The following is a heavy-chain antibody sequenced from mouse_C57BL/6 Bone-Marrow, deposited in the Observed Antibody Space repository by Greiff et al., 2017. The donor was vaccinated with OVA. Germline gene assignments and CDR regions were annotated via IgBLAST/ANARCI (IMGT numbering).Heavy chain of an antibody. CDR1: GFTFSSYA. CDR2: ISSGGDYI. Sequence: DVMLVESGEGLVKPGGSLKLSCAASGFTFSSYAMSWVRQTPEKRLEWVAYISSGGDYIYYADTVKGRFTISRDNARNTLYLQMSSLKSEDTAMYYCTRVTTVVASFDYWGQGTTLTVSS. V-gene: IGHV5-9-1*02. CDR3: TRVTTVVASFDY. J-gene: IGHJ2*01. D-gene: IGHD1-1*01.